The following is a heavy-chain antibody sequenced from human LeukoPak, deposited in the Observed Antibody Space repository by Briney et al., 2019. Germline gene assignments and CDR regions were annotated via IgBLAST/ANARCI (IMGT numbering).Heavy chain of an antibody. V-gene: IGHV3-48*01. Sequence: GGSLRLSCAASGFTFSSYSMNWVRQALGKGLEWVSYISSSSSTIYYADSVKGRFTISRDNAKNSLYLQMNSLRAEDTAVYYCARDPVEMATIYYFDYWGQGTLVTVSS. D-gene: IGHD5-24*01. J-gene: IGHJ4*02. CDR1: GFTFSSYS. CDR2: ISSSSSTI. CDR3: ARDPVEMATIYYFDY.